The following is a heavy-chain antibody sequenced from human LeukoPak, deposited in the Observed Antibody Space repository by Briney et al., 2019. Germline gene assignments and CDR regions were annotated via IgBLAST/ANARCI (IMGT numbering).Heavy chain of an antibody. V-gene: IGHV3-74*01. CDR1: GFTFSNYW. CDR2: INDDGSAT. J-gene: IGHJ4*02. CDR3: AKGKFGDPLNY. Sequence: GGSLRLSCAASGFTFSNYWMHWVRQVPGKGLVWVSRINDDGSATFYADSVKGRFTISKDNSKNTVDLLMNSVRAEDTALYYCAKGKFGDPLNYWGQGTLVTVSS. D-gene: IGHD3-10*01.